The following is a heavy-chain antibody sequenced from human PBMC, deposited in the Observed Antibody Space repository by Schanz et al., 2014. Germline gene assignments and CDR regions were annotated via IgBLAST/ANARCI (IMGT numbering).Heavy chain of an antibody. D-gene: IGHD2-21*01. V-gene: IGHV3-30*04. Sequence: QVQLVESGGGVVQPGRSLRLSCAASGFTVRSYAMHWVRQAPGKGLEWVAAISYDGSNQYYTDSVKGRFTVSRDNSKNTLYLQMNSLTTEDTAVYYCAKDQTDSVCYNDCSFDYWGQGTLVTVS. CDR1: GFTVRSYA. CDR3: AKDQTDSVCYNDCSFDY. CDR2: ISYDGSNQ. J-gene: IGHJ4*02.